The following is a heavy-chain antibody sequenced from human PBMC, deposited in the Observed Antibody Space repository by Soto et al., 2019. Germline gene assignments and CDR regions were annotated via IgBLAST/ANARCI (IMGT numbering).Heavy chain of an antibody. D-gene: IGHD1-20*01. CDR2: IGSRSATI. CDR1: GFAFSSYG. V-gene: IGHV3-48*02. Sequence: SGGSLRLSCAASGFAFSSYGMNWVRQAPGKGLEWVSYIGSRSATIYYADSVKGRFTISRDNAKNSLFLQMNSLRDEDTAVYYCARVPPVYTKRGYYYSYGMDVWGQGTTVTVSS. J-gene: IGHJ6*02. CDR3: ARVPPVYTKRGYYYSYGMDV.